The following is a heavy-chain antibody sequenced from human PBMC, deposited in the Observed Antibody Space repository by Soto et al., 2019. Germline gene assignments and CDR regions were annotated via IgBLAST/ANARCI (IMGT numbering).Heavy chain of an antibody. CDR3: ARERSSGWDVDY. J-gene: IGHJ4*02. D-gene: IGHD6-19*01. V-gene: IGHV1-8*01. CDR1: GYTFTSYD. CDR2: MNPNSGNT. Sequence: QVQLVQSGAEVKKPGASVKVSCKASGYTFTSYDINWVRQATGQGLEWMGWMNPNSGNTSYAQKCQGRGTMTRNTSISTAYMELSSLRSEDTAVYYCARERSSGWDVDYWGQGTLVTVSS.